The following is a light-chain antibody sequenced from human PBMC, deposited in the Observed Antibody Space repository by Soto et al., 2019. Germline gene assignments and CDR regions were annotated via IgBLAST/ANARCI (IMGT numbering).Light chain of an antibody. CDR1: SSDVGGYNY. CDR2: DVS. J-gene: IGLJ2*01. CDR3: NSYTSSSTLVV. V-gene: IGLV2-14*01. Sequence: QPVLTQPASVSGSPGQSITISCTGTSSDVGGYNYVSWYQQHPGKAPKLMIYDVSNRPSGVSNRFSGSKSGNTASLSISGLQAEDEGHYYCNSYTSSSTLVVFGGGTKLTVL.